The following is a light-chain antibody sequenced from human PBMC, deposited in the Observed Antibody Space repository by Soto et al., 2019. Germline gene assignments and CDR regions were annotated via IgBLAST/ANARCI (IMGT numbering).Light chain of an antibody. CDR1: QSLLDTNDGNTY. CDR3: LQRTQSPYT. CDR2: TVS. J-gene: IGKJ2*01. V-gene: IGKV2-40*01. Sequence: DIVMTQTPLFLPVTPGEPASISSRSTQSLLDTNDGNTYLDWYLQKPGQSPQLLIYTVSYRASGVPERFSGSGSGTDFTLKISRVEAEDVGVYYCLQRTQSPYTFGQGTKLDFK.